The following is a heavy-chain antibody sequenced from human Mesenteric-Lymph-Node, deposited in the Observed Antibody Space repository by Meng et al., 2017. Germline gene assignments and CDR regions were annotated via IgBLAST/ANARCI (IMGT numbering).Heavy chain of an antibody. J-gene: IGHJ4*02. CDR3: ARVSSGWDYFDY. D-gene: IGHD6-19*01. CDR2: IYYSGST. CDR1: GGSVRCGGYY. Sequence: LQQQSGAGLVKPFQPPCPPSTVSGGSVRCGGYYWSWIRQHPAKGLEWFGIIYYSGSTFYNPSLKRRVIISIDTSKNQFSLNLRSVTAADTAVYYCARVSSGWDYFDYWGQGTLVTVSS. V-gene: IGHV4-31*03.